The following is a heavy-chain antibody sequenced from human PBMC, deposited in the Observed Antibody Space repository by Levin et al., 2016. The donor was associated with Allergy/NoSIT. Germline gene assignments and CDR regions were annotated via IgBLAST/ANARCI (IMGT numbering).Heavy chain of an antibody. Sequence: VRQAPGKGLEWVAVISYDGSNKYYADSVKGRFTISRDNSKNTLYLQMNSLRAEDTAVYYCARDLLKFLYYYDSSGQGDYWGQGTLVTVSS. CDR3: ARDLLKFLYYYDSSGQGDY. J-gene: IGHJ4*02. D-gene: IGHD3-22*01. V-gene: IGHV3-30*03. CDR2: ISYDGSNK.